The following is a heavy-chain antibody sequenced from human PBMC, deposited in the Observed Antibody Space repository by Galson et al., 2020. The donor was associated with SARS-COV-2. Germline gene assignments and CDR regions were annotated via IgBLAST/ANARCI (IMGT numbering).Heavy chain of an antibody. D-gene: IGHD3-9*01. CDR3: ARLRYYDVLTGYIVDV. CDR2: INPKSGGT. J-gene: IGHJ6*02. CDR1: AGTFSSYA. V-gene: IGHV1-2*02. Sequence: ASVKVSCKASAGTFSSYAIHWVRQAPGQGLEWMGWINPKSGGTNYAQKFEGRVTMTRDTSITTAYMELSRLRADDTAVYYCARLRYYDVLTGYIVDVWGQGTMVTVSS.